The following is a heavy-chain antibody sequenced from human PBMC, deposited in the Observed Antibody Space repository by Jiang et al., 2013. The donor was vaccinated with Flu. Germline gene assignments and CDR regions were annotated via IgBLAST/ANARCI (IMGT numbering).Heavy chain of an antibody. Sequence: SGAEVKKPGSSVKVSCKASGGTFSSYAISWVRQAPGQGLEWMGRIIPILGIANYAQKFQGRVTFTADKSTSTAYMELSSLRSEDTAVYYCARLNASYDSSGYYPRLYYFGMDVWGQGTTVTVSS. CDR2: IIPILGIA. D-gene: IGHD3-22*01. CDR3: ARLNASYDSSGYYPRLYYFGMDV. V-gene: IGHV1-69*04. J-gene: IGHJ6*02. CDR1: GGTFSSYA.